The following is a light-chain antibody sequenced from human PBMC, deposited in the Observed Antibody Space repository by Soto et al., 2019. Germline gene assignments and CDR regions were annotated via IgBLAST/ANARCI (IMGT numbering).Light chain of an antibody. CDR1: EGIGST. CDR3: QQRSNWQGAT. V-gene: IGKV3D-11*01. Sequence: TQSPATLSVSPGEGATLSCRASEGIGSTLAWYQHKPGQPPRLLIYDASNRATGIPARFSGSGSGTDFTLTISRLEPEDFAVYYCQQRSNWQGATFGGGTKVDIK. J-gene: IGKJ4*01. CDR2: DAS.